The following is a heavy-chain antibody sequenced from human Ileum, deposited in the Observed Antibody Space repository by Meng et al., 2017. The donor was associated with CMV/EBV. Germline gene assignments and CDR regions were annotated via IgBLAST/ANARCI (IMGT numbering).Heavy chain of an antibody. CDR3: ARRGGYAYSLFDY. D-gene: IGHD5-12*01. CDR1: GYTFTDFY. Sequence: ASVKVSCKASGYTFTDFYIHWMRRAPGQGLEWMGWINGNSGATFYAQTFQGRVTLTRDTSIRAAYMELGSLTSDDTAMYFCARRGGYAYSLFDYWGQGSMVTVSS. V-gene: IGHV1-2*02. CDR2: INGNSGAT. J-gene: IGHJ4*02.